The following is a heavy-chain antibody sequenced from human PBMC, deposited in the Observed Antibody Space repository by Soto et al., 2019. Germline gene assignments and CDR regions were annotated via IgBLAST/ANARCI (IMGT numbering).Heavy chain of an antibody. Sequence: SQTLSLTCAISGDSVSSNSAAWNWIRQSPSRGLEWLGRTYYRSKWYNDYAVSVKSRITINPDTSKNQFSLQLNSVTPEDTAVYYCARDPGPGIAVAGILGDAFDIWGQGTMVTVSS. J-gene: IGHJ3*02. CDR3: ARDPGPGIAVAGILGDAFDI. CDR1: GDSVSSNSAA. V-gene: IGHV6-1*01. D-gene: IGHD6-19*01. CDR2: TYYRSKWYN.